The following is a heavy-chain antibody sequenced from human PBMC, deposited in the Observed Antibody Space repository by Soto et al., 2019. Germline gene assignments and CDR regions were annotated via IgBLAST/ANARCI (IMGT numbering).Heavy chain of an antibody. V-gene: IGHV3-23*01. CDR3: AKGGDIWLGYFAY. CDR2: ISGSGDST. CDR1: GFTFSSFA. D-gene: IGHD3-9*01. J-gene: IGHJ4*02. Sequence: GGSLRLSWVPSGFTFSSFAMSWVRQAPGKGLEWVSAISGSGDSTYYADSVKGRFTIYRDNSKNTLYLQMNSLRAEDTAVYYCAKGGDIWLGYFAYWGQGTLVTVSS.